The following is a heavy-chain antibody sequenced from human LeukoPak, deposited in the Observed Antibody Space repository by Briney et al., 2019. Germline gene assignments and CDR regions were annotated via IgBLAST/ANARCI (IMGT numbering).Heavy chain of an antibody. J-gene: IGHJ6*03. CDR3: ARDTTVRYYMDV. V-gene: IGHV4-39*07. D-gene: IGHD4-17*01. CDR2: IYYGGST. Sequence: PSETLSLTCTVSGGSISTSTYYWGWIRQPPGKGLEWTASIYYGGSTYYNPSLKSRVTISIDTAKNQFSLRLSSVTAADTAVYYCARDTTVRYYMDVWGKGTTVTVSS. CDR1: GGSISTSTYY.